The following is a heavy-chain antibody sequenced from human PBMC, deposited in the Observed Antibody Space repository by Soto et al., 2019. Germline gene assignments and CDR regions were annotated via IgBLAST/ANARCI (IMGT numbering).Heavy chain of an antibody. CDR2: ISGSGGST. CDR3: AKSVLGRVGATGYSYYGMDV. Sequence: GGSLRLSCAASAFTFSTDAMSWVRQAPGKGLEWVSVISGSGGSTYYADSVKGRFTISRDNSKNTLYLQMNSLRAEDTAVYYCAKSVLGRVGATGYSYYGMDVWGQGTTVTVS. D-gene: IGHD1-26*01. CDR1: AFTFSTDA. V-gene: IGHV3-23*01. J-gene: IGHJ6*02.